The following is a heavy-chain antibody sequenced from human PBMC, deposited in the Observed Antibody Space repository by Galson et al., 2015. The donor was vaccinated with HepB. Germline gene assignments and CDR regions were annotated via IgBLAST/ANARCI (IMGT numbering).Heavy chain of an antibody. CDR1: GFTFSSYW. V-gene: IGHV3-7*03. J-gene: IGHJ3*02. D-gene: IGHD4-23*01. CDR2: IKQDGSEK. CDR3: ARDPTTVVTMDAFDI. Sequence: SLRLSCAASGFTFSSYWMSWVRQAPGKGLEWVANIKQDGSEKYYVDSVKGRFTISRDNAKNSLYLQMNSLRAEDTAVYYCARDPTTVVTMDAFDIWGQGTMVTVSS.